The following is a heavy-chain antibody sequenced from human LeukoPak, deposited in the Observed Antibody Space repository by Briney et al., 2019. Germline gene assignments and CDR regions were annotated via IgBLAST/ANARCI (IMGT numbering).Heavy chain of an antibody. J-gene: IGHJ6*02. CDR3: ARDTAGVGMDV. Sequence: SVKVSCKASGYTLTRYEINWVRQAPGQGLEWMGRIIPILGIANYAQKFQGRVTITADKSTSTAYMELSSLRSEDTAVYYCARDTAGVGMDVWGQGTTVTVSS. CDR1: GYTLTRYE. V-gene: IGHV1-69*04. D-gene: IGHD5-18*01. CDR2: IIPILGIA.